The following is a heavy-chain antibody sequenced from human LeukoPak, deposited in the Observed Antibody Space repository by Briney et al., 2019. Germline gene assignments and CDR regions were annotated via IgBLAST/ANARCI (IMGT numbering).Heavy chain of an antibody. CDR1: GFTFSDYY. CDR3: ARGRTYYYDSSGFRELDY. D-gene: IGHD3-22*01. Sequence: GGSLRLSCAASGFTFSDYYMSWIRQAPGKGLEWVSYISSSSSYTNYADSVKGRFTISRDNAKNSLYLQMNSLRAGDTAVYYCARGRTYYYDSSGFRELDYWGQGTLVTVSS. V-gene: IGHV3-11*03. CDR2: ISSSSSYT. J-gene: IGHJ4*02.